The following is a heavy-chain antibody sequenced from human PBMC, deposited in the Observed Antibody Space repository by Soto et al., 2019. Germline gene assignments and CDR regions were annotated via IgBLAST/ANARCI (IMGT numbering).Heavy chain of an antibody. V-gene: IGHV1-2*02. Sequence: ASVKVCRETSGYNFIAYDVHWVRQAPGQGLEWMGYVSPNNGATIYAQKFQGRVTLTRDTSISTAYMDLTRLTSDDTAIYYCARIEGSASLAGDWGQGTQVTVSS. CDR1: GYNFIAYD. CDR2: VSPNNGAT. J-gene: IGHJ4*02. CDR3: ARIEGSASLAGD. D-gene: IGHD3-16*01.